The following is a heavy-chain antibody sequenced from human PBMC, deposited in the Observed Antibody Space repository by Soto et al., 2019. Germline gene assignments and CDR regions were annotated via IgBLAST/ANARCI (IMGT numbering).Heavy chain of an antibody. D-gene: IGHD2-2*01. J-gene: IGHJ5*02. CDR2: ISLYSDGT. V-gene: IGHV1-18*01. Sequence: QVQLVQSGGEVKRPGASVKVSCKTSGYTFSNYGITWVRQAPGQPLEWLGWISLYSDGTNYAQKFQGRVSMTTDTSPTTAYMELRSLRSDDTAVYYWARVVPGAEAWFGPWGQGTLVTVSS. CDR1: GYTFSNYG. CDR3: ARVVPGAEAWFGP.